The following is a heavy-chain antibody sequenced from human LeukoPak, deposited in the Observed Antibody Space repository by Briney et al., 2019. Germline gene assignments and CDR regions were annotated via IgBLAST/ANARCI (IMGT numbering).Heavy chain of an antibody. Sequence: SETLSLTCTVSGGSITNYYCSWVRQPPGKGLEWIGYIYDSGRTNYNPSLKSRVTMSVDTTKNQFFLELSSVTAADTAVYYCARSTLEASHVDYWGQGTPVIVSS. V-gene: IGHV4-59*01. CDR2: IYDSGRT. CDR3: ARSTLEASHVDY. J-gene: IGHJ4*02. CDR1: GGSITNYY.